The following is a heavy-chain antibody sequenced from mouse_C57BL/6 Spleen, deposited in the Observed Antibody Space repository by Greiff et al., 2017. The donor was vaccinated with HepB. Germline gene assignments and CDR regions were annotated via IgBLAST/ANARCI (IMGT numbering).Heavy chain of an antibody. CDR2: INPNNGGT. CDR1: GYTFTDYY. J-gene: IGHJ2*01. V-gene: IGHV1-26*01. CDR3: ARLGSSY. D-gene: IGHD1-1*01. Sequence: VQLQQSGPELVKPGASVKISCKASGYTFTDYYMNWVKQSHGKSLEWIGDINPNNGGTSYNQKFKGKATLTVDKSSSTAYMELRSLTSEDSAVYYCARLGSSYWGQGTTLTVSS.